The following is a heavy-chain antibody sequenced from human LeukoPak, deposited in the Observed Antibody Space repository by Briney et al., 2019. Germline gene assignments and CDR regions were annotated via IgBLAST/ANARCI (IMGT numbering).Heavy chain of an antibody. CDR3: AGIRVLRYFDWLSEPFDY. V-gene: IGHV4-59*01. J-gene: IGHJ4*02. CDR2: IYYSGST. Sequence: PGGSLRLSCAASGFTFSDYYWSWIRQPPGKGLEWIGYIYYSGSTNYNPSLKSRVTISVDTSKNQFSLKLSSVTAADTAVYYCAGIRVLRYFDWLSEPFDYWGQGTLVTVSS. CDR1: GFTFSDYY. D-gene: IGHD3-9*01.